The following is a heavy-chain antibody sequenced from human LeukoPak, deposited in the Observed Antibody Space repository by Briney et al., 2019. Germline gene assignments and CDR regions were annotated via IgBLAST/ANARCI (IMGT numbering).Heavy chain of an antibody. J-gene: IGHJ4*02. V-gene: IGHV3-7*01. CDR1: GFTFSSYW. Sequence: GGSLRLSCAASGFTFSSYWMTWVRQAPGKGLERVASIKQDGSEKYYVDSVKGRFTISRDNARNSLYLQMSSLRADDTAVYYCARDGAFRIYDYWGQGSLVTVSS. D-gene: IGHD3-3*02. CDR3: ARDGAFRIYDY. CDR2: IKQDGSEK.